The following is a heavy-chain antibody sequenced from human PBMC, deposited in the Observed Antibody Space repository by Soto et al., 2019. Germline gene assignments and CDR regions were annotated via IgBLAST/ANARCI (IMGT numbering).Heavy chain of an antibody. J-gene: IGHJ4*02. CDR1: RFTFISYG. D-gene: IGHD3-22*01. Sequence: QVQLVESGGGVVQPGRSLRLSCAASRFTFISYGMHWVRQAPGKGLEWVAFISYDGSKKYYGDSVKGRFTISRDNSMNTLYLQMNSLRAEDTAVYHCAKDLYCDSRDLSGYFDYWGQGTLVIVSS. CDR3: AKDLYCDSRDLSGYFDY. CDR2: ISYDGSKK. V-gene: IGHV3-30*18.